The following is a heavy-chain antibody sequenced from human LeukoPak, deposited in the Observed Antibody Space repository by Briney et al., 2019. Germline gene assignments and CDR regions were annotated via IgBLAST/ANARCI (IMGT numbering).Heavy chain of an antibody. Sequence: SVKVSCKAPGGTFSSYAISWVRQAPGQGLEWMGGIIPIFGTANYAQKFQGRVTITADESTSTAYMELSSLRSEDTAVYYCARVPYSYGPFDYWGQGTLVTVSS. V-gene: IGHV1-69*01. D-gene: IGHD5-18*01. CDR2: IIPIFGTA. CDR3: ARVPYSYGPFDY. J-gene: IGHJ4*02. CDR1: GGTFSSYA.